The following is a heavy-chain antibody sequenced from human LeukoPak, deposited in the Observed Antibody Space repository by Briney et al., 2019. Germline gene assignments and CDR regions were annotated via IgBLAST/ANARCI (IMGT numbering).Heavy chain of an antibody. V-gene: IGHV1-24*01. CDR1: GFGLSVLS. Sequence: ASVKVSCKISGFGLSVLSIHWMRQAPGKGLEWVGGIRPETGEPIFAQKFRGRVTITEDTFTDTGYLELRGLTSEDTAVYYCSTDSGRSYFYFDFWGPGTLVTVSS. D-gene: IGHD3-10*01. CDR3: STDSGRSYFYFDF. CDR2: IRPETGEP. J-gene: IGHJ4*02.